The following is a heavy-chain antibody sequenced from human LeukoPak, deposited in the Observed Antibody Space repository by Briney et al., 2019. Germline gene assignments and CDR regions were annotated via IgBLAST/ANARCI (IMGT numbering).Heavy chain of an antibody. D-gene: IGHD5-12*01. CDR3: TWMATIFTVDY. CDR2: IKQDGSEK. CDR1: GFTFSSYW. J-gene: IGHJ4*02. Sequence: GGSLRLSCAASGFTFSSYWMSWVRQAPGKGLEWVANIKQDGSEKYYVDSVKGRFTISRDNAKNSLYLQMNSLRTEDTGMYFCTWMATIFTVDYWGQGTLVTVSS. V-gene: IGHV3-7*03.